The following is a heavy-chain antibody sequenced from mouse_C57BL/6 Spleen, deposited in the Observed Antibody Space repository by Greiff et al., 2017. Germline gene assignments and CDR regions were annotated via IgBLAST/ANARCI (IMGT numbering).Heavy chain of an antibody. V-gene: IGHV1-82*01. CDR1: GYAFSSSW. CDR2: IYPGDGDT. D-gene: IGHD1-1*01. Sequence: QVQLKQSGPELVKPGASVKISCKASGYAFSSSWMNWVKQRPGKGLEWIGRIYPGDGDTNYNGKFKGKATLTADKSSSTAYMQLSSLTTEESAVYFWARSPDYYGSSPYAMDYWGQGTSVTVSS. J-gene: IGHJ4*01. CDR3: ARSPDYYGSSPYAMDY.